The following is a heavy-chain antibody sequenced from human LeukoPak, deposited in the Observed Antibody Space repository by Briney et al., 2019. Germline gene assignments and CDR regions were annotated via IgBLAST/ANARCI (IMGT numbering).Heavy chain of an antibody. D-gene: IGHD6-19*01. CDR2: ISSSSSYI. Sequence: PGGSLRLSCAASGFTLSSYNMNWVRQAPGKGLEWVSSISSSSSYIYFADSVKGRFTISRDNAKNSLYLQMNTLIAEDTAVYYCARIPGGRIAVAGYFDYWGQGTLVTVSS. V-gene: IGHV3-21*01. CDR3: ARIPGGRIAVAGYFDY. J-gene: IGHJ4*02. CDR1: GFTLSSYN.